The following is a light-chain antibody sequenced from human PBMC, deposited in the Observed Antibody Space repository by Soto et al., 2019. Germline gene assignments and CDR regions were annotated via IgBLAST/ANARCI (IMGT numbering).Light chain of an antibody. CDR1: QSVSSN. CDR3: QQYKNWPLIT. Sequence: EIVMTQSPATLSVSPGERATLSCRASQSVSSNLAWYQQKPGQAPRLLIYDASTRATGLPARFSGSGSGTKFTLTVSSLQSEDFAVYYCQQYKNWPLITFGQGTRLEIK. CDR2: DAS. J-gene: IGKJ5*01. V-gene: IGKV3-15*01.